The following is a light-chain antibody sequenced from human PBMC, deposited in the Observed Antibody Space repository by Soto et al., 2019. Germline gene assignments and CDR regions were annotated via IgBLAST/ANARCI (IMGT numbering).Light chain of an antibody. Sequence: EIVLTQSPGTLSLSPGERATLSCRASQSVRSSNLAWYQQKPGQAPRLLIYGASSRATGIPDRFSGSGSGTDFPLTISRLEPEDFAVYYCQQYGSSPSTFGQGTKVEIK. CDR3: QQYGSSPST. CDR1: QSVRSSN. CDR2: GAS. J-gene: IGKJ1*01. V-gene: IGKV3-20*01.